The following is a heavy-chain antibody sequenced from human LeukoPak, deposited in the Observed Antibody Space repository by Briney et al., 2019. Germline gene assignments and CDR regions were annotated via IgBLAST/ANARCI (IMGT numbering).Heavy chain of an antibody. Sequence: PGGSLRLSCAASGFTFSNYAMSWVRQAPGKGLEWVSTVSGSGGITYYADSVKGRFTISRDNARNSLYLQMNSLRVEDTALYYCAKESPIFGVVINDVSGMDVWGQGTTVTVSS. CDR3: AKESPIFGVVINDVSGMDV. V-gene: IGHV3-23*01. D-gene: IGHD3-3*01. CDR1: GFTFSNYA. CDR2: VSGSGGIT. J-gene: IGHJ6*02.